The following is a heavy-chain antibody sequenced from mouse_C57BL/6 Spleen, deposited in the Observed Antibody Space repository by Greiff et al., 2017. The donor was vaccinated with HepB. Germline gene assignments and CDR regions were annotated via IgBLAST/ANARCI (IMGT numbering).Heavy chain of an antibody. J-gene: IGHJ1*03. CDR1: GFTFSDYG. CDR3: ARSLYGYDGEYFDV. Sequence: EVQLVESGGGLVKPGGSLKLSCAASGFTFSDYGMHWVRQAPEKGLEWVAYISSGSSTIYYADTVKGRFTISRDNAKNPLFLQMTSLRSEDTAMYYCARSLYGYDGEYFDVWGTGTTVTVSS. D-gene: IGHD2-2*01. V-gene: IGHV5-17*01. CDR2: ISSGSSTI.